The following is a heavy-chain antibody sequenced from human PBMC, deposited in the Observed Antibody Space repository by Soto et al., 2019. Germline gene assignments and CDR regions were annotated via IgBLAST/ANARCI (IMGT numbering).Heavy chain of an antibody. J-gene: IGHJ6*02. CDR3: ARGVEWTDYESSGRTYYYYGMDV. CDR1: GFPFSNYD. CDR2: IGSAGDT. D-gene: IGHD3-22*01. Sequence: EVQLVESGGGLVQPGGSLRLSCAASGFPFSNYDMHWVRQATGKGLEWVSGIGSAGDTYYPGSVKGRFTISREDAKNSLYLQMNSLRAGDTAVYYCARGVEWTDYESSGRTYYYYGMDVWGQGTTVTFSS. V-gene: IGHV3-13*01.